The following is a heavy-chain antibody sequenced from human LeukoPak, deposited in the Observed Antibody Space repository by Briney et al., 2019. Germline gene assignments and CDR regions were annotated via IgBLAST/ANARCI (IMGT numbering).Heavy chain of an antibody. CDR1: GFTVSSNY. CDR2: IYSGGST. D-gene: IGHD3-22*01. Sequence: PGGSLRLSCAASGFTVSSNYMSWVRQAPGKGLEWVSVIYSGGSTYYADSVKGRFTISRDNSKNTLYLQMNSLRAEDTAVYYCARGENYYDSSGYYSPHFDYWAREPWSPSPQ. V-gene: IGHV3-53*01. J-gene: IGHJ4*02. CDR3: ARGENYYDSSGYYSPHFDY.